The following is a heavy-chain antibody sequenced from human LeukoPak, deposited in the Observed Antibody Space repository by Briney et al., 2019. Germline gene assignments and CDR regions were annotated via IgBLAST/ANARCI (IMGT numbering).Heavy chain of an antibody. J-gene: IGHJ4*02. D-gene: IGHD3-22*01. CDR2: IYYSGST. V-gene: IGHV4-59*01. CDR1: GGSISGYY. CDR3: ARSDSSGYFPIDY. Sequence: SETLSLTCTVSGGSISGYYWSWIRQPPGKGLEWIGYIYYSGSTNYNPSLKSRVTISVDTSKNQFSLKLNSVTAADMAVYYCARSDSSGYFPIDYWGQGTLVTVSS.